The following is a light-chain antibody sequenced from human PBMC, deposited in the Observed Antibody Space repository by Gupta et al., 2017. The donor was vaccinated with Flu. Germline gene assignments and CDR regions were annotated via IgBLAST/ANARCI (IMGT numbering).Light chain of an antibody. CDR1: QSVWYRSSNKNY. CDR2: WAS. V-gene: IGKV4-1*01. CDR3: WKYYSTPWT. Sequence: GKSSQSVWYRSSNKNYLAGYQQKQGQPPNLIMYWASTRESGVPDRFSGSGSGTSFNLTISSRQAEEVAVYYCWKYYSTPWTFGQGTKVEIK. J-gene: IGKJ1*01.